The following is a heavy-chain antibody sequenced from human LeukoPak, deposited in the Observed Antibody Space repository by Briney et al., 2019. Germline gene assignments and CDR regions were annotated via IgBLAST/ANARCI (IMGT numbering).Heavy chain of an antibody. D-gene: IGHD3-22*01. J-gene: IGHJ6*03. CDR1: GGSISSYY. Sequence: SETLSLTCTVSGGSISSYYWSWIRQPPGKGLEWIGYIYYSGSTNYNPSLKSRVTISADTSKNQFSLKLSSVTAADTAVYYCARSYYYDSSGYYSNYYYYYMDVWGKGTTVTISS. V-gene: IGHV4-59*01. CDR3: ARSYYYDSSGYYSNYYYYYMDV. CDR2: IYYSGST.